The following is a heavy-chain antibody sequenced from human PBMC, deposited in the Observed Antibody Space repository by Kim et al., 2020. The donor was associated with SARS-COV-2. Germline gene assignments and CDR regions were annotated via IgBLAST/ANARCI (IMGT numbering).Heavy chain of an antibody. CDR3: ARDWGQVVPAAIRSLGWFDP. D-gene: IGHD2-2*02. J-gene: IGHJ5*02. Sequence: ASVKVSCKASGYTFTSYCMHWVRQAPGQGLEWMGIINPSGGSTSYAQKFQGRVTMTRDTSTSTVYMELSSLRSEDTAVYYCARDWGQVVPAAIRSLGWFDPWGQGTLVTVSS. CDR2: INPSGGST. CDR1: GYTFTSYC. V-gene: IGHV1-46*01.